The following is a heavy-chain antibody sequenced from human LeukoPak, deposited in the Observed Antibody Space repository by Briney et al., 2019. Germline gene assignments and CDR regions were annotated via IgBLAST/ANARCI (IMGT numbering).Heavy chain of an antibody. Sequence: PGRSLRLSCAASGFTFSSYAMHWVRQAPGKGLEWVAVISYDGSNKYYADSVKGRFTISRDNSKNTLYLQMNSLRAEDTAVYYCARAYYDFWSGYQEFDYWGQGTLVTVSS. J-gene: IGHJ4*02. CDR2: ISYDGSNK. V-gene: IGHV3-30*04. D-gene: IGHD3-3*01. CDR3: ARAYYDFWSGYQEFDY. CDR1: GFTFSSYA.